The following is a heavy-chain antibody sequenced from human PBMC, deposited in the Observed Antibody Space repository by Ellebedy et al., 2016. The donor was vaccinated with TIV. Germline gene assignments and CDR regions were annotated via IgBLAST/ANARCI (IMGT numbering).Heavy chain of an antibody. CDR3: ARDASFGECPIDY. Sequence: SETLSLTXAVSGGSISSGGYSWSWIRQPPGKGLEWIGYIYHSGSTYYNPSLKSRVTISVDTSKNQFSLKLSSVTAADTAVYYCARDASFGECPIDYWGQGTLVTVSS. CDR2: IYHSGST. D-gene: IGHD3-10*01. J-gene: IGHJ4*02. CDR1: GGSISSGGYS. V-gene: IGHV4-30-2*01.